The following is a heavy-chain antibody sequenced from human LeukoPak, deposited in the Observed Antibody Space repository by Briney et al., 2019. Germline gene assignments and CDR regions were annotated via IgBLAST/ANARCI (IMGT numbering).Heavy chain of an antibody. CDR2: ISSSSIYI. CDR3: AKTLAYSSSWYYFDY. D-gene: IGHD6-13*01. CDR1: GFTFSGHS. J-gene: IGHJ4*02. V-gene: IGHV3-21*01. Sequence: GGSLRLSCAVSGFTFSGHSMNWVRQAPGKGLEWVSSISSSSIYIYYADSVKGRFTISRDNAKNSLYLQMNSLRAEDTAVYYCAKTLAYSSSWYYFDYWGQGTLVTVSS.